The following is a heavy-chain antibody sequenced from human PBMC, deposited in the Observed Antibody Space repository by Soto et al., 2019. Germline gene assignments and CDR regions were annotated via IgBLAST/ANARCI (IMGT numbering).Heavy chain of an antibody. D-gene: IGHD3-16*01. CDR2: TYYRSKWYN. CDR1: GDSVSSNSAA. Sequence: PPQTLSLTCAISGDSVSSNSAAWNWIRQSPSRGLEWLGRTYYRSKWYNDYAVSVKSRITISPDTSKNQFSLQLNSVTPEDTAVYYCATGGRAQWGGSHGFDNWCQGTMVTVSS. J-gene: IGHJ3*02. V-gene: IGHV6-1*01. CDR3: ATGGRAQWGGSHGFDN.